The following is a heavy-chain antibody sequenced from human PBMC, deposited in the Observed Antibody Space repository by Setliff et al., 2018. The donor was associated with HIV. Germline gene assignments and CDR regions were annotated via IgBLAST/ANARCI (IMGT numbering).Heavy chain of an antibody. CDR2: INPGSGAT. D-gene: IGHD3-22*01. Sequence: ASVKVSCKASGDTFTTYALHWVRQAPGQGLEWMGEINPGSGATRHAQNFQGRVTMTSDTSTSTVYMEVTSLRSDDTAVYYCARSRTSSGYYGVTGYGMDVWGQGTTVTVSS. V-gene: IGHV1-46*01. CDR1: GDTFTTYA. CDR3: ARSRTSSGYYGVTGYGMDV. J-gene: IGHJ6*02.